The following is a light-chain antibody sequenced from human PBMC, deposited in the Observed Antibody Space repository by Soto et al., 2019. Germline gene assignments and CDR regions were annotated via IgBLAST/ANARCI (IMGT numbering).Light chain of an antibody. V-gene: IGKV3-20*01. Sequence: EIVLTQSPGTLSLSPGERATLSCRASQSVSSNYLAWYQQKPGQAPRLLIYGASSRATGIPDRFSGSGSGTDFTLTISRLEPEDFAVYYCQQYGDWPRTFGQGTAVEVK. CDR3: QQYGDWPRT. CDR1: QSVSSNY. CDR2: GAS. J-gene: IGKJ1*01.